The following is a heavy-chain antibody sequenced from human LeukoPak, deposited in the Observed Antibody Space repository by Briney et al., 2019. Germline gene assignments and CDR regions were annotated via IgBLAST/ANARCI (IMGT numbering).Heavy chain of an antibody. Sequence: MTSETLSLTCTVSGGSISSYYWSWIRQPAGKGLEWIGRIYTSGSTNYNPSLKSRVTISVDTSKNQFSLKLSSVTAADTAVYYCARGGTRGYSYGPFRTFDYWGQGTLVTVSS. CDR2: IYTSGST. J-gene: IGHJ4*02. V-gene: IGHV4-4*07. CDR1: GGSISSYY. CDR3: ARGGTRGYSYGPFRTFDY. D-gene: IGHD5-18*01.